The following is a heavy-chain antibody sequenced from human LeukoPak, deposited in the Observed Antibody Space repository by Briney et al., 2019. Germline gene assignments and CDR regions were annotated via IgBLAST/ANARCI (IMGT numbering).Heavy chain of an antibody. CDR2: INSDGSWT. CDR1: GNYW. Sequence: GGSLRLSCAASGNYWMHWVRQAPGKGLVWVSHINSDGSWTSYADSVKGRFTISKDNAKNTVYLQVNNLRAEDTAVYYCVSFCEAYWGRGTLVTVSS. V-gene: IGHV3-74*01. J-gene: IGHJ4*02. CDR3: VSFCEAY. D-gene: IGHD2/OR15-2a*01.